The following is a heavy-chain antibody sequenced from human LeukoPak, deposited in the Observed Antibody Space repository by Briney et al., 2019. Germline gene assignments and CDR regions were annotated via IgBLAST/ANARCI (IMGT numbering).Heavy chain of an antibody. D-gene: IGHD3-22*01. CDR1: GFSVSDYY. Sequence: GGSLRLSCAASGFSVSDYYMNWIRQAPGKGLEWVSYISSSGNTIYYADSVKGRFTISRDNAKNSLYLQMNSLRAEDTAVYYYARTPHSSGYQYYYYYYMDVWGKGTTVTVSS. CDR2: ISSSGNTI. CDR3: ARTPHSSGYQYYYYYYMDV. J-gene: IGHJ6*03. V-gene: IGHV3-11*04.